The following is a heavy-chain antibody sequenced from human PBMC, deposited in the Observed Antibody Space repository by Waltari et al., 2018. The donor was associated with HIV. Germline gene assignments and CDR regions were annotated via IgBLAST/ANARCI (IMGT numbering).Heavy chain of an antibody. D-gene: IGHD3-16*02. J-gene: IGHJ4*02. Sequence: QLQLQESGPGLVKPSATLSLTCIVSGGPISSSSHSWGWTRPPPGKGLEWLATISSSGSAFYTPSLKSRLTISVDTSKNRFSLRLSSVTAADTAVYYCARHLNHGHDYVWGSYRPFDYWGQGTLVTVSS. CDR2: ISSSGSA. V-gene: IGHV4-39*01. CDR3: ARHLNHGHDYVWGSYRPFDY. CDR1: GGPISSSSHS.